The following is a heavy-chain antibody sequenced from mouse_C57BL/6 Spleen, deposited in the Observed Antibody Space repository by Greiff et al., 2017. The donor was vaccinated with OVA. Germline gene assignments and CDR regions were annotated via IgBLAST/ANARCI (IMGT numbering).Heavy chain of an antibody. CDR1: GYAFSSYW. D-gene: IGHD2-1*01. CDR2: IYPGDGDT. V-gene: IGHV1-80*01. J-gene: IGHJ2*01. Sequence: QVQLKQSGAELVKPGASVKISCKASGYAFSSYWMNWVKQRPGKGLEWIGQIYPGDGDTTYNGKFKGKATLTADKSSSTAYMQLSSLTSEDSAVYFCARVGMDGNYGDYWGQGTTLTVSS. CDR3: ARVGMDGNYGDY.